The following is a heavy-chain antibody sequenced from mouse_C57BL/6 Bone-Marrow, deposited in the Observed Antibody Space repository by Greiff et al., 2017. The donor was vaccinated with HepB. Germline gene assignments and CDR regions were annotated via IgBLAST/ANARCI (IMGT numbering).Heavy chain of an antibody. CDR3: ANGGVSTVVATEHWYFDV. V-gene: IGHV1-69*01. CDR1: GSTFPSYW. Sequence: VKLQQPGAELVMPGASVKLSCKASGSTFPSYWMHWVKQRPGQGLEWIGEIDPSDSYTNYNQKFKGKSTLTVDKSSSTAYMQLSSLTSEDSAVYYCANGGVSTVVATEHWYFDVWGTGTTVTVSS. J-gene: IGHJ1*03. CDR2: IDPSDSYT. D-gene: IGHD1-1*01.